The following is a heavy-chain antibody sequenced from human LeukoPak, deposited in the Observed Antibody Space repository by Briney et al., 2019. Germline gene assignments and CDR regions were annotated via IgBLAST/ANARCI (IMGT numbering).Heavy chain of an antibody. CDR3: AREGPAWRYDFWSGYPGWFDP. CDR2: IYYSGST. D-gene: IGHD3-3*01. J-gene: IGHJ5*02. Sequence: SETLSLTCTVSGGSISSSSYYWGWIRQPPGKGLEWIGSIYYSGSTYYNPSLKSRVTISVDTSKNQFSLKLSSVTAADTAVYCCAREGPAWRYDFWSGYPGWFDPWGQGTLVTVSS. V-gene: IGHV4-39*07. CDR1: GGSISSSSYY.